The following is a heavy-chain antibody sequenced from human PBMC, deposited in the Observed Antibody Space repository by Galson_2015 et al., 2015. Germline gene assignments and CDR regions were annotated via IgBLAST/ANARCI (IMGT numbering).Heavy chain of an antibody. CDR3: ARDPFGLRYFDL. J-gene: IGHJ2*01. V-gene: IGHV3-33*01. Sequence: LRLSCTASGFSFSSYGMHWVRQAPGKGLEWVAVIWYDGSKKYYADSVKGRFTISRDNSKNTLYLQMNSLRAEDTAVYYCARDPFGLRYFDLWGRGTLVTVSS. CDR1: GFSFSSYG. D-gene: IGHD3-10*01. CDR2: IWYDGSKK.